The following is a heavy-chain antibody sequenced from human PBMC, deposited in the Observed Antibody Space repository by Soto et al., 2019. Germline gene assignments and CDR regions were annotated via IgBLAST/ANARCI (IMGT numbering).Heavy chain of an antibody. V-gene: IGHV1-46*03. CDR3: TRSIITTAGTDAFDL. D-gene: IGHD6-13*01. CDR2: INPSRGGT. Sequence: QVQLVQSGAEVKKPGASVRVSCKASADTSTSYYVHWVRQAPGQGPEWMGMINPSRGGTDYAQKFQGRVTMTRDTSTTTVYMELSSLRSEDTAIYYCTRSIITTAGTDAFDLWGQGTLVTVSS. J-gene: IGHJ3*01. CDR1: ADTSTSYY.